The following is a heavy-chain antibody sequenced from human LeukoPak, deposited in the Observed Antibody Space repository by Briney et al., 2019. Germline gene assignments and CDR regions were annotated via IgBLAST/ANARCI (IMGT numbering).Heavy chain of an antibody. Sequence: GGSLRLSCVASGFTFGKHWMSWVRQAPGKGREWVANIKLDGSEKNYVDSVKGRFTISTDNTKNSLYLQMNSLRDEDTAVFYCARDQYDTWSRRGNFDSWGQGTLVIVSS. CDR2: IKLDGSEK. J-gene: IGHJ4*02. D-gene: IGHD3-3*01. CDR3: ARDQYDTWSRRGNFDS. CDR1: GFTFGKHW. V-gene: IGHV3-7*03.